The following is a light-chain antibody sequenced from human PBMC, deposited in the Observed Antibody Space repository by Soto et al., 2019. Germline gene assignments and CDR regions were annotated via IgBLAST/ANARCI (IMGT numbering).Light chain of an antibody. CDR3: QSYDSSLSGYV. V-gene: IGLV1-40*01. CDR1: SSNIGAGYE. CDR2: ENN. J-gene: IGLJ1*01. Sequence: QSVLTQPPSVSEAPGQRVTISCTGSSSNIGAGYEAHWYQQVPGTAPKLLIYENNNRPSGVPDRSSGSKSGTSASLAITGRQAEDEAEYYCQSYDSSLSGYVFVTGTKLTVL.